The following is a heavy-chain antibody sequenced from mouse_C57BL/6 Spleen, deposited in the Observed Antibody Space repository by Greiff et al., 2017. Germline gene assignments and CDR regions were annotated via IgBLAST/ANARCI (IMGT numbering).Heavy chain of an antibody. Sequence: VKLMESGPELVKPGASVKLSCKASGYTFTSYDINWVKQRPGQGLEWIGWIYPRDGSTKYNEKFKGKATLTVDTSSSTAYMELHSLTSEDSAVYFCAREGGGSRDYFDYWGQGTTLTVSS. J-gene: IGHJ2*01. D-gene: IGHD1-1*01. CDR1: GYTFTSYD. CDR2: IYPRDGST. CDR3: AREGGGSRDYFDY. V-gene: IGHV1-85*01.